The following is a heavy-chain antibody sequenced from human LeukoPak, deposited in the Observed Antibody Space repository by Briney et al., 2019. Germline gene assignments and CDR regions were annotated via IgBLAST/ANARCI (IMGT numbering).Heavy chain of an antibody. D-gene: IGHD3-3*01. Sequence: SETLSLTCTVSGGSISSGSYYWSWIRQPAGKGLEWIGRIYTSGSTNYNPSLKRRVTISVDTSKKQFSLKLSSVTAADTAVYYCARDVPYYDFWSGYPNWFDPGGQGTLVTVSS. CDR3: ARDVPYYDFWSGYPNWFDP. CDR2: IYTSGST. CDR1: GGSISSGSYY. V-gene: IGHV4-61*02. J-gene: IGHJ5*02.